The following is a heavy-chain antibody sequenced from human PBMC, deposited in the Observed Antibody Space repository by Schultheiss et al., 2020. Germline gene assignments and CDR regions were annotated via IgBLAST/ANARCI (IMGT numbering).Heavy chain of an antibody. V-gene: IGHV4-39*07. J-gene: IGHJ4*02. Sequence: SETLSLTCTVSGGSITSNSYYWAWIRQPPGKGLEWTGSIYYSGSTSYSPSLKSRVTISVDTSKNQFSLKLSSVTAADTAVYYCARELRGYYDSSGYYYRSRYYFDYWGQGTLVTVSS. CDR1: GGSITSNSYY. CDR3: ARELRGYYDSSGYYYRSRYYFDY. CDR2: IYYSGST. D-gene: IGHD3-22*01.